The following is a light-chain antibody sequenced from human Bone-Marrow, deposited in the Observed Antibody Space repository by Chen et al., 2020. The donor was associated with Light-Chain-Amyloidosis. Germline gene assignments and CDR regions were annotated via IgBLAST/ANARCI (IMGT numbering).Light chain of an antibody. CDR1: NIGSTS. CDR2: DDS. CDR3: QVWDRSSERPV. J-gene: IGLJ3*02. Sequence: SYVLTQPSSVSVAPGQTATIACGGNNIGSTSVHWYQQTPGQAPLLVVYDDSDRPSGIPERLSGCNSGNTATLTISRVEAGDEADYYCQVWDRSSERPVFSGGTKLTVL. V-gene: IGLV3-21*02.